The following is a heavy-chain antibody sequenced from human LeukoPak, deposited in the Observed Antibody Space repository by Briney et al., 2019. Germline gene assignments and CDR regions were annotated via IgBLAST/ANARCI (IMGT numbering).Heavy chain of an antibody. D-gene: IGHD3-22*01. CDR2: ISWNSGSI. CDR3: AKSRRLALPHDAFDM. V-gene: IGHV3-9*01. J-gene: IGHJ3*02. Sequence: GRSLRLSCAASGFTFDDYAMHWVRQAPGKGLQWVSGISWNSGSIGYADSVRGRFTISRDNAKTSLYLQMNSLRAEDTALYYCAKSRRLALPHDAFDMWGQGTMVTVSS. CDR1: GFTFDDYA.